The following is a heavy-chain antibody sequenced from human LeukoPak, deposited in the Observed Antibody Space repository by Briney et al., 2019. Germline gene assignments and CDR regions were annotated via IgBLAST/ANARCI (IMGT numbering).Heavy chain of an antibody. D-gene: IGHD6-6*01. CDR2: IRSKANSYAT. CDR1: GLTFSGSA. V-gene: IGHV3-73*01. Sequence: GGSLRLSCAASGLTFSGSAMHWVRQASGKGLEWVGRIRSKANSYATAYAASVKGRFTISRDDSKNTAYLQMNSLKTEDTAVYYCTRLIGSSGRDSYYWGQGTLVTVSS. J-gene: IGHJ4*02. CDR3: TRLIGSSGRDSYY.